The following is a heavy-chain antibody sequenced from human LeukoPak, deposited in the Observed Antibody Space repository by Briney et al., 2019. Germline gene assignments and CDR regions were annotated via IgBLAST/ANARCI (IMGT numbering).Heavy chain of an antibody. D-gene: IGHD5-12*01. V-gene: IGHV3-23*01. J-gene: IGHJ4*02. CDR1: GFTFSSYA. Sequence: GGSLRLSCAASGFTFSSYAMSWIRQAPGKGLEWVSAISGSGGSTYYADSVKGRFTISRDNSKNTLYLQMNSLRAEDTAVYYCAKGTYSGYDVDYWGQGTLVTVSS. CDR3: AKGTYSGYDVDY. CDR2: ISGSGGST.